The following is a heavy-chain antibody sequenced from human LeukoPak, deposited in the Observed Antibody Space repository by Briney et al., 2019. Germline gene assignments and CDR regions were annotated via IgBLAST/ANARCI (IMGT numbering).Heavy chain of an antibody. V-gene: IGHV3-23*01. Sequence: GGSLRLSCVVSAFTFTKCAMSWIRQAPGKGLEWVATITATGDTAYYADSVKGRFTISRDNSRNTVYMQMDSLRAEDTAIYYCAGDRNSDWYSPLDYWGQGSQVTVSP. CDR3: AGDRNSDWYSPLDY. D-gene: IGHD6-19*01. J-gene: IGHJ4*02. CDR2: ITATGDTA. CDR1: AFTFTKCA.